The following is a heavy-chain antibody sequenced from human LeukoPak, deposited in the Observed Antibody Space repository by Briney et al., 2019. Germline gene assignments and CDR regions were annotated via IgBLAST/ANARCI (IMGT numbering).Heavy chain of an antibody. J-gene: IGHJ6*02. V-gene: IGHV1-18*01. D-gene: IGHD3-9*01. Sequence: ASVKVSCKASGYTFTSYGISWVRQAPGQGLEWMGWISAYNGNTNYAQKLQGRVTMTTDTSTSTAYMELRSLRSDDTAVYYCARDRHYDILTGYYTDYGMDVWGQGTTVTVSS. CDR2: ISAYNGNT. CDR3: ARDRHYDILTGYYTDYGMDV. CDR1: GYTFTSYG.